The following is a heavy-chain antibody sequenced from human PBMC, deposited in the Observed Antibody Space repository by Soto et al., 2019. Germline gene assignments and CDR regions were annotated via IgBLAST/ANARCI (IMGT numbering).Heavy chain of an antibody. Sequence: GASVKVSCKASGGTFSSYTISWVRQAPGQGLEWMGWMNPNSGNTGYAQKFQGRVTMTRNTSISTAYMELSSLRSEDTAVYYCARGSFLNYDILTGYLVYWGQGTLVTVSS. J-gene: IGHJ4*02. CDR2: MNPNSGNT. CDR3: ARGSFLNYDILTGYLVY. D-gene: IGHD3-9*01. CDR1: GGTFSSYT. V-gene: IGHV1-8*02.